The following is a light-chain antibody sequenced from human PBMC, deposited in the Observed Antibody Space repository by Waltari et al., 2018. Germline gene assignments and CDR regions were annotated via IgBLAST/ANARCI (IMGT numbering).Light chain of an antibody. CDR2: DDS. Sequence: SYVLTQPPSVSVAPRKTAKITCGGNNIAALSVHWYQQRPGRAPVVVIQDDSDRPSGIPGRFAGSNSGNTATLTISGVEAGDEADYYCQVWHSSGGVFGGGTRLTVL. CDR1: NIAALS. J-gene: IGLJ2*01. V-gene: IGLV3-21*01. CDR3: QVWHSSGGV.